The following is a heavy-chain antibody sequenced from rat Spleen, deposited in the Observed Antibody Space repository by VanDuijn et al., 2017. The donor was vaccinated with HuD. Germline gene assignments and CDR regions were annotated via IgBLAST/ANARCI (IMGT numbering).Heavy chain of an antibody. CDR1: GFNFNDYW. CDR3: ATRTRSQLPYYWYFDF. CDR2: INKDSKII. Sequence: EVKLVESGGGLLQPGRSLKLSCTASGFNFNDYWMGWVRQAPGKGLEWIGEINKDSKIIKYSPSLKDKFTISRDNAQNTLYLQKSRLGSEDTAIYYCATRTRSQLPYYWYFDFWGPGTMVTVSS. J-gene: IGHJ1*01. V-gene: IGHV4-2*01. D-gene: IGHD1-12*01.